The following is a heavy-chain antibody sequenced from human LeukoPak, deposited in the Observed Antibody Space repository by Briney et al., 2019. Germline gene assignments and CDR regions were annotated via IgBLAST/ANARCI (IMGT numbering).Heavy chain of an antibody. J-gene: IGHJ3*02. CDR3: ARVNYYDSSGYQTPDAFDI. V-gene: IGHV4-61*01. Sequence: SETLSLTCTVSGGSVSSGSYYWSWIRQPPGKGLEWIGYIYYSGSTNYNPSLKSRVTISVDTSKNQFSLKLSSVTAADTAVYYCARVNYYDSSGYQTPDAFDIWGQGTMVTVSS. CDR2: IYYSGST. CDR1: GGSVSSGSYY. D-gene: IGHD3-22*01.